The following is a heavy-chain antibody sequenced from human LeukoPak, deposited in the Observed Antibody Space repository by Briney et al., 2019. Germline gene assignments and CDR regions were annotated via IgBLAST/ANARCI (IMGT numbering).Heavy chain of an antibody. D-gene: IGHD5-18*01. J-gene: IGHJ4*02. CDR2: ISYDGSNK. CDR1: GFTFSSYS. Sequence: GGSLRLSCAASGFTFSSYSMNWVRQAPGKGLEWVAVISYDGSNKYYADSVKGRFTLSRDNAKNTVYLEMNSLRAEDTAVYYCVRGQLWSYYHDYWGQGTLVTVSS. CDR3: VRGQLWSYYHDY. V-gene: IGHV3-30*03.